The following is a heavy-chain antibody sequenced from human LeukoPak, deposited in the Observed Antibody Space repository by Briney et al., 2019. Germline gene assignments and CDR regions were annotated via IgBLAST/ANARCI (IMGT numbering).Heavy chain of an antibody. J-gene: IGHJ3*02. D-gene: IGHD3-22*01. CDR3: ARNPHYYDSSDGDAFDI. CDR2: IETSGST. Sequence: PSETLSLTCTVSGGSISSSYWSWTRQPAGKGLEWIGRIETSGSTNYNPSLKSRVTMSVDTSKNQFSLKLSSVTAADTAVYYCARNPHYYDSSDGDAFDIWGQGTMVTVSS. CDR1: GGSISSSY. V-gene: IGHV4-4*07.